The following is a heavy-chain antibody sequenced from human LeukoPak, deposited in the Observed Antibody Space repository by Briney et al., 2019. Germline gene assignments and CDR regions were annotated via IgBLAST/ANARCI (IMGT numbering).Heavy chain of an antibody. J-gene: IGHJ4*02. D-gene: IGHD4-17*01. CDR1: VFPFSDYY. CDR2: ISSTASTI. CDR3: VRVQRLYGDYEYYFDY. V-gene: IGHV3-11*01. Sequence: GGSLRLSCAASVFPFSDYYMSWIRQAPGKGLEWVSYISSTASTIYYADSVKGRFTISRDNAKNSLYLQMNSLRAEDTAVYYCVRVQRLYGDYEYYFDYWGQGTLVTVSS.